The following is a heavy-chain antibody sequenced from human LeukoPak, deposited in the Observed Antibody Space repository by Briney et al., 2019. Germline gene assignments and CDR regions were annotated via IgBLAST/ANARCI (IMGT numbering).Heavy chain of an antibody. V-gene: IGHV3-30*03. D-gene: IGHD6-13*01. CDR2: ISYDGSNK. CDR1: GFTFSSYG. J-gene: IGHJ5*02. CDR3: AREAAAGILAYFDP. Sequence: GGSLRLSCAASGFTFSSYGMHWVRQAPGKGLEWVAVISYDGSNKYYADSVKGRFTISRDNSKNTLYLQMNSLRAEDTAVYYCAREAAAGILAYFDPWGQGTLVTVSS.